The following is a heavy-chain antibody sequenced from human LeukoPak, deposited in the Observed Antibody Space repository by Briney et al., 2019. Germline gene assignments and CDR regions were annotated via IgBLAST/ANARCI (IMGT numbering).Heavy chain of an antibody. Sequence: GASVKVSCKASGYTFTDYYMHWVRQAPGQGLEWMGWINPNSGGTNYAQKFQDRVTMTRDTSISTAYMELSRLRSDDTAVYYRATSYDNSGYYYWDYWGQGTLVTVSS. CDR1: GYTFTDYY. CDR2: INPNSGGT. D-gene: IGHD3-22*01. V-gene: IGHV1-2*02. CDR3: ATSYDNSGYYYWDY. J-gene: IGHJ4*02.